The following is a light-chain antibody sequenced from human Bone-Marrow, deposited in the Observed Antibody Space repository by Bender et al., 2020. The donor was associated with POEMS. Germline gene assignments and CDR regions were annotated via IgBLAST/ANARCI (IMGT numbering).Light chain of an antibody. Sequence: QSALTQPASVSGSPGQSITISCTGTSSDVGVYDYVSWYQQHPGKAPKLMIYDVTNRPSGVSNRFSGSKSGNTASLTISGLQSEDEADFYCCSYAGSRHWLFGGGTKLTVL. CDR1: SSDVGVYDY. V-gene: IGLV2-14*01. J-gene: IGLJ3*02. CDR2: DVT. CDR3: CSYAGSRHWL.